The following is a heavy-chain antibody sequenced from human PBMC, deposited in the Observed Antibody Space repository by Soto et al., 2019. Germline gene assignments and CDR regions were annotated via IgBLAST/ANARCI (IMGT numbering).Heavy chain of an antibody. CDR2: ISAYNGNT. D-gene: IGHD3-10*01. V-gene: IGHV1-18*01. CDR1: GYTFTSYG. CDR3: ARDQPVTMVRGVIGYYYGMDV. Sequence: ASVKVSCKASGYTFTSYGISWVRQAPGQGLEWMGWISAYNGNTKYAQKLQGRVTMTTDTSASTAYMELSSLRSEDTAVYYCARDQPVTMVRGVIGYYYGMDVWGQGTTVTVSS. J-gene: IGHJ6*02.